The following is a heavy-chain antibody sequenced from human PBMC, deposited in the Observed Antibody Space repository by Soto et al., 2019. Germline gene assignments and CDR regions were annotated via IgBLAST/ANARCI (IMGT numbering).Heavy chain of an antibody. J-gene: IGHJ4*02. CDR2: ISWNSGKI. Sequence: EVQLVESGGGLVQPGRSLRLSCAASGFTFDDYALHWVRQAPGKGLEWVSGISWNSGKIVYADSVKGRFTISRDNAKNSLYLQMNSLRAEDTAFYYCAKDKRRGATILGSHFEYWGQGALVTVSP. CDR1: GFTFDDYA. D-gene: IGHD5-12*01. V-gene: IGHV3-9*01. CDR3: AKDKRRGATILGSHFEY.